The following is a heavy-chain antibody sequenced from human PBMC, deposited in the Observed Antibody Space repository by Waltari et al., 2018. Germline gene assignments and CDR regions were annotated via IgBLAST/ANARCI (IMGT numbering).Heavy chain of an antibody. Sequence: QVQLVQSGAEVTKPGSSVKVSCKASGGTFSSYTIRWVRQAPGKGLEWMGRIIPILGIANYAQKFQGRVTITADKSTSTAYMELSSLRSEDTAVYYCAKVEREGSGWLKALYYFDYWGQGTLVTVSS. CDR3: AKVEREGSGWLKALYYFDY. J-gene: IGHJ4*02. D-gene: IGHD6-19*01. V-gene: IGHV1-69*02. CDR1: GGTFSSYT. CDR2: IIPILGIA.